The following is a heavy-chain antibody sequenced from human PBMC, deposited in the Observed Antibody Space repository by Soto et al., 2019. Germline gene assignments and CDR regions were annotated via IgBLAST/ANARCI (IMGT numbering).Heavy chain of an antibody. D-gene: IGHD3-10*01. CDR3: AKALWFGELLYFDY. Sequence: GSLRLSCAASVFTFSSYAMSWVRQAPGKGLEWVSAISGSGGSTYYADSVKGRFTISRDNSKNTLYLQMNSLRAEDTAVYYCAKALWFGELLYFDYWGQGTLVTVSS. J-gene: IGHJ4*02. CDR2: ISGSGGST. CDR1: VFTFSSYA. V-gene: IGHV3-23*01.